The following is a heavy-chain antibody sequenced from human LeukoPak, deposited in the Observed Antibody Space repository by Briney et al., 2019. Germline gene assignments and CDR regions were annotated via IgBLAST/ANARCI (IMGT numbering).Heavy chain of an antibody. CDR1: GFTFDSYA. J-gene: IGHJ3*02. Sequence: PGGSLRLSCAASGFTFDSYAMSWVRQAPGEGPEWVSGFSGGGGGTYYADSVKGRFTISRDNSKNTLYLQMNSLRAEDTAVYYCARVGFGDRDAFDIWGQGTMVTVSS. V-gene: IGHV3-23*01. D-gene: IGHD4-17*01. CDR2: FSGGGGGT. CDR3: ARVGFGDRDAFDI.